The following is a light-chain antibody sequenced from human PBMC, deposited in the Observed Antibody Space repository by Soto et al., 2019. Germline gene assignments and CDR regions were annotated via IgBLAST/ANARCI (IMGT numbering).Light chain of an antibody. Sequence: QSVLTQPPSVSGTPGQRVTISCSGTNSNIGKTYVYWYRQLPGTASKLLIYRNNQRPAGVPDRFSGSKSGTSASLDISGLRSEDEADYYCAAWDDSLSGHELFGGGTKLTVL. CDR2: RNN. CDR3: AAWDDSLSGHEL. J-gene: IGLJ2*01. CDR1: NSNIGKTY. V-gene: IGLV1-47*01.